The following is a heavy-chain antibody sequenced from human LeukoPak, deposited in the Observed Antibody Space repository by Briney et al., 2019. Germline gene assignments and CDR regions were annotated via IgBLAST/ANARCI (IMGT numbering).Heavy chain of an antibody. CDR2: ITGGGSGI. V-gene: IGHV3-23*01. CDR3: AKWGDYDVLTGYYVSDY. CDR1: GFTFSSYA. Sequence: PGGSLRLSCAASGFTFSSYAMRWVRQAPGKGLEWVSAITGGGSGIYYADSMKSRFTISRDNSKNTLYLQINSLRAEDTAVYYCAKWGDYDVLTGYYVSDYWGQGTLVTVSS. D-gene: IGHD3-9*01. J-gene: IGHJ4*02.